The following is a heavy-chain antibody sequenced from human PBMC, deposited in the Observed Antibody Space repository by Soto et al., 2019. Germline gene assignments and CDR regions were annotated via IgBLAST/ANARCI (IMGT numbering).Heavy chain of an antibody. J-gene: IGHJ6*02. CDR1: GYSFTSYW. Sequence: GESLKISCKGSGYSFTSYWIGWVRQMPGKGLEWMGIIYPGDSDTRYSPSFQGQVTISADKSISTAYLQWSSLKASDTAMYYCARRIAAAGTLGHYYGMDVWRQRTTVTVSS. D-gene: IGHD6-13*01. V-gene: IGHV5-51*01. CDR2: IYPGDSDT. CDR3: ARRIAAAGTLGHYYGMDV.